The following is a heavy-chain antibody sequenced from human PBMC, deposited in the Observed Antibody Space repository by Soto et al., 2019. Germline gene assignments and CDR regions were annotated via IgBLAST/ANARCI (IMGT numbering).Heavy chain of an antibody. CDR3: ARGGPDLATIGSFDY. D-gene: IGHD3-16*01. CDR1: PETFNTYA. CDR2: IIPLLLKT. Sequence: QVQLEQSGAEMQKPESSVRVSCKASPETFNTYAINWVRQAPGQRPEWLGGIIPLLLKTNYAQNFQGRVTMARDTSTSTVYVELSSLTSEDTAVYYCARGGPDLATIGSFDYWGQGTLVTVSS. J-gene: IGHJ4*02. V-gene: IGHV1-69*06.